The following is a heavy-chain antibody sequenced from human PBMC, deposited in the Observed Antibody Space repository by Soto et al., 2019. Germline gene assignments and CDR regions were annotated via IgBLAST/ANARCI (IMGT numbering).Heavy chain of an antibody. CDR3: ATHFPYYASSGYGAFDI. Sequence: ASVKVSCKVSGYTLTELSMHWVRQAPGKGLEWMGGFDPEDGETIYAQKFQGRVTMTEDTSTDTAYVELSSLRSEDTAVYYCATHFPYYASSGYGAFDIWGQGTMVTVSS. V-gene: IGHV1-24*01. CDR2: FDPEDGET. D-gene: IGHD3-22*01. CDR1: GYTLTELS. J-gene: IGHJ3*02.